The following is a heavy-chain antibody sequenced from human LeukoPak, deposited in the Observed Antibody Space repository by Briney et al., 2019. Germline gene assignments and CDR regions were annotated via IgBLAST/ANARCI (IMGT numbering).Heavy chain of an antibody. V-gene: IGHV1-18*01. CDR1: GYTFTSYG. D-gene: IGHD6-6*01. CDR2: ISAYNGNT. Sequence: ASVKVSCKASGYTFTSYGISWVRQAPGQGLEWMGWISAYNGNTNYAQKLQGRVTMTRDTSTSTVYMELSSLRSEDTAVYYCARGAIAARTLNYWGQGTLVTVSS. CDR3: ARGAIAARTLNY. J-gene: IGHJ4*02.